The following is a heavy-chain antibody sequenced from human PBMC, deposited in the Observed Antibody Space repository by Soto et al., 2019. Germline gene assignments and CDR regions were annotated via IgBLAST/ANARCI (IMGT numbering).Heavy chain of an antibody. CDR2: ISSRGDDI. CDR3: AGAGYYHAYCFDY. D-gene: IGHD3-16*01. J-gene: IGHJ4*02. V-gene: IGHV3-21*01. CDR1: VVTFSSDS. Sequence: GGSLRLSCAGSVVTFSSDSMNCVRHSPGKWLEWVSSISSRGDDIHYADSVKGRFTISRDNAGNSLYLQLNSLRAEDTAVYYCAGAGYYHAYCFDYWGQGTLVTLSS.